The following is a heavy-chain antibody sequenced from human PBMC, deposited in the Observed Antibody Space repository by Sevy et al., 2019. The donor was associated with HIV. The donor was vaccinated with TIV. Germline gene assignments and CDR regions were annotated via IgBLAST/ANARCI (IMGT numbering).Heavy chain of an antibody. V-gene: IGHV3-30*18. CDR2: ISYDGSNK. Sequence: SLRLSCAASGFTFSSYGMHWVRQAPGKGLEWVAVISYDGSNKYYADSVKGRFTISRDNSKNTLYLQMNSLGAEDTAVYYCAKDLNDDFWSGYYTYYYYGMDVWGQGTTVTVSS. J-gene: IGHJ6*02. CDR3: AKDLNDDFWSGYYTYYYYGMDV. D-gene: IGHD3-3*01. CDR1: GFTFSSYG.